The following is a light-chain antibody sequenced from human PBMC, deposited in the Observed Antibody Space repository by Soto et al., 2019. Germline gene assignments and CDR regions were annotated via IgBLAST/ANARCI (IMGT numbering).Light chain of an antibody. CDR3: SSYTSISTLV. Sequence: QSALTQPASVSGSPGQSITIPCSGRSSDLGGYNYVSWYQQHPGKAPKLMIYEVTKRPSGVSNRFSGSKSGNTASLTISGLQAEDESDYYCSSYTSISTLVFGGGTKLTVL. CDR2: EVT. J-gene: IGLJ2*01. V-gene: IGLV2-14*01. CDR1: SSDLGGYNY.